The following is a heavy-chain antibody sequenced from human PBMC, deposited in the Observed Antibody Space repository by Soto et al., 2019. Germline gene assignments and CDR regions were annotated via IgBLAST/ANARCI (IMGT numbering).Heavy chain of an antibody. CDR3: ARAARIAAAGSYYGMDV. CDR2: MNPNSGNT. V-gene: IGHV1-8*01. Sequence: ASVKVSCKASGYTFSSYDISWVRQATGQGLEWMGWMNPNSGNTDYAQKFQGRVTMTRNNSISTAYMELSSLRSEETAVYYCARAARIAAAGSYYGMDVWGQGTPVTVSS. CDR1: GYTFSSYD. D-gene: IGHD6-13*01. J-gene: IGHJ6*02.